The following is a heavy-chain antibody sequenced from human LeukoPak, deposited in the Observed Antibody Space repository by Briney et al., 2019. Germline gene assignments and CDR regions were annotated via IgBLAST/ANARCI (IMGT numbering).Heavy chain of an antibody. CDR2: INPSGSST. CDR1: GYTFTGYY. CDR3: ARDNSVGDTAWWFDP. Sequence: ASVKVSCKASGYTFTGYYMHWVRQATGQGLEWMGLINPSGSSTSYAQKFQGRLSLTRDMSTSTDYMELSSLRSEDTAVYYCARDNSVGDTAWWFDPWGQGTLVTVSS. D-gene: IGHD1-26*01. J-gene: IGHJ5*02. V-gene: IGHV1-46*01.